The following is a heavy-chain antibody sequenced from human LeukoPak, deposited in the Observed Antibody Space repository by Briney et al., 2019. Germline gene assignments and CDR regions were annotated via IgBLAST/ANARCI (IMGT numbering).Heavy chain of an antibody. CDR2: ISGSGDST. V-gene: IGHV3-23*01. CDR1: GFTFSSYS. CDR3: AKGLRTTSHVVHGSYYFDY. Sequence: GGSLRLSCAASGFTFSSYSMNWVRQAPGKGLEWVSTISGSGDSTDYADSVKGRFTISRDNSKNTLYLQMNSLRAEDTAVYYCAKGLRTTSHVVHGSYYFDYWGQGTLVTVSS. J-gene: IGHJ4*02. D-gene: IGHD3-10*01.